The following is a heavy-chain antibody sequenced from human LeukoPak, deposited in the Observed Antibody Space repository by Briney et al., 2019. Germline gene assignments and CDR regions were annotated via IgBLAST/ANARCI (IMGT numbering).Heavy chain of an antibody. D-gene: IGHD5-12*01. CDR3: AKDGMEWLRLGGPDY. J-gene: IGHJ4*02. CDR1: GFTFSSYG. V-gene: IGHV3-30*02. CDR2: IRYDGSNK. Sequence: GGSLRLSCAASGFTFSSYGMHWVRQAPGKGLEWVAFIRYDGSNKYYADSVKGRFTISRDNSENTLYLQMNSLRAEDTAVYYCAKDGMEWLRLGGPDYWGQGTLVTVSS.